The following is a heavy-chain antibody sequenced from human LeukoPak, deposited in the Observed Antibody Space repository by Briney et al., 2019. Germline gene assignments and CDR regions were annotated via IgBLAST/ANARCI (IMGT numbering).Heavy chain of an antibody. Sequence: GRSLRLSCAASGFTFSSYSMNWVRQAPGKGLEWVSSISSSSSYIYYADSVKGRFTISRDNAKNSLYLQMNSLRAEDTAVYYCVRKRASQGIDYWGQGTLVTVSS. V-gene: IGHV3-21*01. J-gene: IGHJ4*02. D-gene: IGHD6-6*01. CDR3: VRKRASQGIDY. CDR2: ISSSSSYI. CDR1: GFTFSSYS.